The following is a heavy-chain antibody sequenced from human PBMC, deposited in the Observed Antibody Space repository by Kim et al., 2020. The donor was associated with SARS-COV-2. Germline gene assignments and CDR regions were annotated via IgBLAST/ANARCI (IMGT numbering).Heavy chain of an antibody. Sequence: GGSLRLSCAASGFTFSSYEMNWVRQAPGKGLEWVSYISSSGSTIYYADSVKGRFTISRDNAKNSLYLQMNSLRAEDTAVYYCARDSSSWSIDYWGQGTLVTVSS. CDR3: ARDSSSWSIDY. V-gene: IGHV3-48*03. J-gene: IGHJ4*02. D-gene: IGHD6-13*01. CDR1: GFTFSSYE. CDR2: ISSSGSTI.